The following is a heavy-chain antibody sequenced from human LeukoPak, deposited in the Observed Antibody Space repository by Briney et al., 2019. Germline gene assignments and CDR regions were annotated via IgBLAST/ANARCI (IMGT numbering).Heavy chain of an antibody. CDR2: IWYDGSNK. D-gene: IGHD6-6*01. Sequence: TGGSLRLSCAASGFTFSNYAMNWVRQAPGKGLEWVAVIWYDGSNKYYADSVQGRFTISRDNSKNTLFLQMNSLRAEDTAVYYCAKDSSSSNYYYGMDVWGQGTTVTVSS. CDR3: AKDSSSSNYYYGMDV. V-gene: IGHV3-30*02. CDR1: GFTFSNYA. J-gene: IGHJ6*02.